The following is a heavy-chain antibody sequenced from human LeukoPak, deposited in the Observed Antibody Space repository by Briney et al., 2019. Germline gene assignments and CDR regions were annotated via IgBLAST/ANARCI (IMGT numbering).Heavy chain of an antibody. V-gene: IGHV1-46*01. CDR1: GYTFTSYY. J-gene: IGHJ4*02. Sequence: ASVKVSCKASGYTFTSYYMHWVRQAPGQGLEWMGIINPSGGSTSYAQKFQGRVTMTRDTSTSTVYMELSSLRSEDTVVYYCARDSGYSGYNPTHNDYWGQGTLVTVSS. CDR2: INPSGGST. D-gene: IGHD5-12*01. CDR3: ARDSGYSGYNPTHNDY.